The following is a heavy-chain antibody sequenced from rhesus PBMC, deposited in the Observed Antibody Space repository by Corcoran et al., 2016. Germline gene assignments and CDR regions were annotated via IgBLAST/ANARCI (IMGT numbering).Heavy chain of an antibody. CDR2: IHPGYGST. V-gene: IGHV1-70*01. J-gene: IGHJ4*01. CDR1: GYIFTSYV. Sequence: QEQLVQSGAEVKKPGASVKVSCKASGYIFTSYVISWLRQAPGQGFEWEGGIHPGYGSTSYAQKFQGRVTITADMSTSTVYMELSSLRSEDMAVYYCAADRNTYIDYWGQGVLVTVSS. CDR3: AADRNTYIDY. D-gene: IGHD4-23*01.